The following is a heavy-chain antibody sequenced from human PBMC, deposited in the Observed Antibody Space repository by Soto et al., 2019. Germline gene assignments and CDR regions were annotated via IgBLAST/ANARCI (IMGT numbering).Heavy chain of an antibody. Sequence: EVQLVESGGGLVQPGRSLRLSCAASGFTFDDYAMHWVRQAPGKGLEWVSGISWNCGSIGYADSVKGRFAISRDNAKKSLYLEMNSLGAEDTALYCCAKDNIAVACIGDAFDIWGQGTMVTVFS. CDR2: ISWNCGSI. CDR1: GFTFDDYA. D-gene: IGHD6-19*01. CDR3: AKDNIAVACIGDAFDI. V-gene: IGHV3-9*01. J-gene: IGHJ3*02.